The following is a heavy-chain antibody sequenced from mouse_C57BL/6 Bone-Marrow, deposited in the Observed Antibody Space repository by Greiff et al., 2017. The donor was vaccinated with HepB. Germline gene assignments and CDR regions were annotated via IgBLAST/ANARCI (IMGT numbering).Heavy chain of an antibody. Sequence: QVQLQQSGAELVRPGTSVKVSCKASGYAFTNYLIEWVKQRPGQGLEWIGVINPGSGGTNYNEKFKGKATLTADKSSSTAYMQLSSLTSEDSAVYFCAPGGVYYFDYWGQGTTLTVSS. V-gene: IGHV1-54*01. J-gene: IGHJ2*01. CDR3: APGGVYYFDY. CDR1: GYAFTNYL. CDR2: INPGSGGT.